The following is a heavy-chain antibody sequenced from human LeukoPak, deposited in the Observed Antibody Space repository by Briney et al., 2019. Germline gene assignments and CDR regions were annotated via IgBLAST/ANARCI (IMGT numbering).Heavy chain of an antibody. J-gene: IGHJ3*02. Sequence: ASVKVSCKASGYTFTGYYMHWVRQAPGQGLEWMGWINPNSGGTNYAQKFQGRVTMTRDTSISTAYMELSSLRSEDPAVYYCVRDRKYYNVSSGFFYDAFDIWGQGT. D-gene: IGHD3-22*01. V-gene: IGHV1-2*02. CDR3: VRDRKYYNVSSGFFYDAFDI. CDR2: INPNSGGT. CDR1: GYTFTGYY.